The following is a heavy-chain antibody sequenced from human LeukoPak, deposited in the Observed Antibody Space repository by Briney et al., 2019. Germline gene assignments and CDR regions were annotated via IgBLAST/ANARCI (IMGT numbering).Heavy chain of an antibody. CDR2: ISWNSGSI. CDR3: AKDVYGSGSYTFDY. J-gene: IGHJ4*02. V-gene: IGHV3-9*01. D-gene: IGHD3-10*01. CDR1: GNYW. Sequence: PGGSLRLSCAASGNYWMHWVRQAPGKGLEWVSGISWNSGSIGYADSVKGRFTISRDNAKNSLYLQMNSLRAEDTALYYCAKDVYGSGSYTFDYWGQGTLVTVSS.